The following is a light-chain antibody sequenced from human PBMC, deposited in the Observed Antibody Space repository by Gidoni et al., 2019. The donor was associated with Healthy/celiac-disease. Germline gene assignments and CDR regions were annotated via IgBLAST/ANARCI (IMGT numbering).Light chain of an antibody. CDR2: AAS. J-gene: IGKJ3*01. V-gene: IGKV1-39*01. CDR3: QQSYSTPLFT. Sequence: DIQMTQSPSSLSASVGDIVTITCRASQSISSYLNWYQQKPGKAPKLLIYAASSLQSGVPSRFSGSGSVTDFTLTISSLQPEDFATYYCQQSYSTPLFTFGPGTKVDIK. CDR1: QSISSY.